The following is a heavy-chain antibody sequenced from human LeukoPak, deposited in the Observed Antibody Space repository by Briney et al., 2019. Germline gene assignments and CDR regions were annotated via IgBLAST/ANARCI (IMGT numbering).Heavy chain of an antibody. CDR2: ISYSGST. CDR3: ARGGDPNWFDP. D-gene: IGHD2-21*02. CDR1: GGSISSYY. V-gene: IGHV4-59*01. J-gene: IGHJ5*02. Sequence: SETLSLTCTVSGGSISSYYWSWIRQPPGKGLEWIGYISYSGSTNYNPSLKSRVTISVDTSKKQFSLKLTSVTAEDTAVYYCARGGDPNWFDPWGQGTLVTVSS.